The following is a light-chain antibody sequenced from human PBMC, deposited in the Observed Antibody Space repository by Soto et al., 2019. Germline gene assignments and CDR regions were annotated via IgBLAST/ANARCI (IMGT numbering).Light chain of an antibody. CDR3: QHYNSYSEA. Sequence: DIQMTQSPSTLSGSVGDRVTITCRASQTISSWLAWYQQKPGKAPKLLIYKASTLKSGVPSRFSGSGSGTEFTLTISSLQPDDFATYYCQHYNSYSEAFDHATKVEL. V-gene: IGKV1-5*03. J-gene: IGKJ1*01. CDR1: QTISSW. CDR2: KAS.